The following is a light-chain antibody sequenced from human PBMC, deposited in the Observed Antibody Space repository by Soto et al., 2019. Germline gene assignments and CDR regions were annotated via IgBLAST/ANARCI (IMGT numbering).Light chain of an antibody. V-gene: IGKV3-20*01. CDR3: QQYGRSPLMYT. J-gene: IGKJ2*01. Sequence: EIVLTQSPGTLSLSPGERATLSCRASQSVTSNFLAWYQQKPGQAPRLLIYGASTRAAGVPDRFSGSGSGTDFTLTITRLEPEDVAGYYCQQYGRSPLMYTFGQGTKLGVK. CDR1: QSVTSNF. CDR2: GAS.